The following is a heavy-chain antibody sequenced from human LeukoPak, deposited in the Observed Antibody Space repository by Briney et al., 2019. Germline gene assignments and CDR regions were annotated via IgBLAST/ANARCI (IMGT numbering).Heavy chain of an antibody. CDR1: GFTVSSYY. CDR3: ARLHYDFVWGIFDY. Sequence: GGSLRLSCAASGFTVSSYYMNWVRQAPGKELEWVSVIYTGGGRYYADSVKGRFTISRDNAKNSLYLQMNSLRAEDTAVYYCARLHYDFVWGIFDYWGQGTLVTVSS. V-gene: IGHV3-53*01. J-gene: IGHJ4*02. D-gene: IGHD3-16*01. CDR2: IYTGGGR.